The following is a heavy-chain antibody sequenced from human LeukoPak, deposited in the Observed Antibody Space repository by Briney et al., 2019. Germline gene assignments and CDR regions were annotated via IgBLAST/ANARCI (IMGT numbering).Heavy chain of an antibody. D-gene: IGHD2-15*01. CDR1: GFTFSDHY. V-gene: IGHV3-11*01. CDR2: ISSSGNNI. J-gene: IGHJ6*03. CDR3: ARREGYCSGSCSMDV. Sequence: KTGGSLRLSCAASGFTFSDHYMSWIRQAPGKGLEWVSYISSSGNNIYYADSAKGRFTISRDNAQNSLYLQMNSLRAEDMAVYYCARREGYCSGSCSMDVWGKGTTVTVSS.